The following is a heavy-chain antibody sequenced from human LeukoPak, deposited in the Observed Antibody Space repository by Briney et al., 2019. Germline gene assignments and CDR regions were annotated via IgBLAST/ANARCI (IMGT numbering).Heavy chain of an antibody. V-gene: IGHV4-39*01. CDR1: GGSTSSSSYY. CDR2: IYYSGST. J-gene: IGHJ5*02. Sequence: SETLSLTCTVTGGSTSSSSYYWGWIRQPPGKGLEWIGSIYYSGSTFYNPSLKSRVTISVDTSKNQFSPKLSSVTAADTAVYYCARHLGVDNWFDPWGQGTLVTVSS. D-gene: IGHD2-15*01. CDR3: ARHLGVDNWFDP.